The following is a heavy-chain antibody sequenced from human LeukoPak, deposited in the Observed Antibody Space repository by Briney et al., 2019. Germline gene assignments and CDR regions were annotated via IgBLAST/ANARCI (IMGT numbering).Heavy chain of an antibody. CDR2: ISYDGSNK. J-gene: IGHJ6*02. D-gene: IGHD1-7*01. Sequence: GGSLRLSCAASGFTFSSYAMHWVRQAPGKGLEWVAVISYDGSNKYYADSVKGRFTISRDNSKNTLYLQMNSLRAEDTAVYYCAREGRSNWNYSYYYYGMDVWGQGTLVTVSS. V-gene: IGHV3-30-3*01. CDR1: GFTFSSYA. CDR3: AREGRSNWNYSYYYYGMDV.